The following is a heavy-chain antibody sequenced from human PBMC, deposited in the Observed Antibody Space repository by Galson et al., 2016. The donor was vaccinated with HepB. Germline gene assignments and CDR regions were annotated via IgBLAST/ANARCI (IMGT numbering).Heavy chain of an antibody. D-gene: IGHD3-10*01. V-gene: IGHV3-30-3*01. CDR3: ARDKVETTGEFGPDY. Sequence: SLRLSCAASGFTFSSHAMHWVRQAPGKGLEWVAIVSDDGTHTDYADSVKGRFTISRDNSKNTLYLQMNSLRAEDTSMYYCARDKVETTGEFGPDYGGQGTLVTVS. J-gene: IGHJ4*02. CDR1: GFTFSSHA. CDR2: VSDDGTHT.